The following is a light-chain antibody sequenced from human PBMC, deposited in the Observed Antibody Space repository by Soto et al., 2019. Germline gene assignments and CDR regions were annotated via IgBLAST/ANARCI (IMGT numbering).Light chain of an antibody. CDR3: QQYRSSPPLT. CDR2: GAS. Sequence: EIVLTQSPGTLSLSPGERATLSCRASQSVSTYLAWYQQKPGQAPRLLIYGASSRATVIPDRFSGSGSGTDFTLTISRLEPEDFAVYYCQQYRSSPPLTFGGGTKVEIK. J-gene: IGKJ4*01. CDR1: QSVSTY. V-gene: IGKV3-20*01.